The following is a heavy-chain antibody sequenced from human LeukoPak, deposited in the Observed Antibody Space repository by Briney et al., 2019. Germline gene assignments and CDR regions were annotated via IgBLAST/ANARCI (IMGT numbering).Heavy chain of an antibody. CDR2: IYYSGST. Sequence: PSETLSLTCTVSGGSISSYYWSWIRQPSGKGLEWIGYIYYSGSTNYNPSLKSRVTISVDTSKNQFSLKLSSVTAADTAVYYCARDMAAAGTHYFDYWGQGTLVTVSS. CDR1: GGSISSYY. V-gene: IGHV4-59*01. D-gene: IGHD6-13*01. CDR3: ARDMAAAGTHYFDY. J-gene: IGHJ4*02.